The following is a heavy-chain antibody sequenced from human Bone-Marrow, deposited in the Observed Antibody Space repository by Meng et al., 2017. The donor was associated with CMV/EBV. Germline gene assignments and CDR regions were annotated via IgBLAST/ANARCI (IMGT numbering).Heavy chain of an antibody. V-gene: IGHV1-2*02. CDR3: ARDVTFGTGDCFDY. CDR1: GYTFTGYY. J-gene: IGHJ4*02. D-gene: IGHD3-10*01. Sequence: ASVKVSCKASGYTFTGYYMHWVRQAPGQGLEWMGWINPNSGGTNYAQKFQGRVTMTRDTSISTAYMELSSLRSDDTAVYYCARDVTFGTGDCFDYWGQGTLATVSS. CDR2: INPNSGGT.